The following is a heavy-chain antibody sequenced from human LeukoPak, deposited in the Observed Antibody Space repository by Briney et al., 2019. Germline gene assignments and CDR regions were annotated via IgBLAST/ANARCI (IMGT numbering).Heavy chain of an antibody. CDR2: IYTSGST. Sequence: SETLSLTRAVSVDSISSYYSSWIPQPAARGLECIGRIYTSGSTNYDPSLKSRVTMSVGTSKNQFSLKLSSVTAADSAVYYCARDRGDSSGYYYTNWFDPWGQGTLVTVSS. D-gene: IGHD3-22*01. V-gene: IGHV4-4*07. J-gene: IGHJ5*02. CDR1: VDSISSYY. CDR3: ARDRGDSSGYYYTNWFDP.